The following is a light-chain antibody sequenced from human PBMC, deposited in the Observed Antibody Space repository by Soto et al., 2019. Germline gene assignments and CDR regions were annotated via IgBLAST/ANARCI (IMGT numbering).Light chain of an antibody. J-gene: IGKJ2*01. CDR2: AAS. V-gene: IGKV1-39*01. CDR1: QSISSY. CDR3: QQTYSTPYT. Sequence: GDRVTITCRASQSISSYLNWYQQKPGKAPKLLIYAASSLQSGVPSRFSGSGSGTDFTLTISSLQPEDFAAYYCQQTYSTPYTFGQGTKLEIK.